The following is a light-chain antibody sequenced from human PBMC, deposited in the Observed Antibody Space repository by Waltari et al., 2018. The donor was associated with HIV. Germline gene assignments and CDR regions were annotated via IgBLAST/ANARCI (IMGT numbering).Light chain of an antibody. V-gene: IGLV1-40*01. CDR3: QSYDMSQSGSLV. CDR2: GNN. J-gene: IGLJ3*02. Sequence: QSVLPQPPSVSGAPGQRVPIARTGTRSNTRDGSDVPWIQQIPGSAPKRLIHGNNIRPAGVPDRFSGSKAGTSASLAITGLQSEDGADYYCQSYDMSQSGSLVFGGGTKLTVL. CDR1: RSNTRDGSD.